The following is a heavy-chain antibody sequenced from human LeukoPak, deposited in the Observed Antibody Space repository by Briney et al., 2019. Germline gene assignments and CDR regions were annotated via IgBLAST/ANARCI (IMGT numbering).Heavy chain of an antibody. CDR1: GGSINGYF. V-gene: IGHV4-59*01. D-gene: IGHD4-17*01. Sequence: PPQTLSLTCTVSGGSINGYFWTWIWQPPRKGLEWIGYISDSGSTNYNPSLKSRVTLSVDSSNTEFSLRLNSVTAADAAVYYCARVFRGAVTSNWFDPWGQGTPVTVSS. CDR3: ARVFRGAVTSNWFDP. J-gene: IGHJ5*02. CDR2: ISDSGST.